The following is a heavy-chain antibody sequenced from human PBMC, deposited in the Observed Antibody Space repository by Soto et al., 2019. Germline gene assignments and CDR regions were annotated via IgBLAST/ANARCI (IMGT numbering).Heavy chain of an antibody. Sequence: QVRLVESGGGVVQPGRSLRLSCAASGFTFRNFGFHWVRQAPGKGLEWVALVWYDGTNKYYAESLKGRVSISRDNSKNTSYLEMKSLRAEDTAVYYCARDGDIEGGPPPKNYAMDVWGQGTTVTVSS. CDR1: GFTFRNFG. V-gene: IGHV3-33*08. D-gene: IGHD5-12*01. J-gene: IGHJ6*02. CDR3: ARDGDIEGGPPPKNYAMDV. CDR2: VWYDGTNK.